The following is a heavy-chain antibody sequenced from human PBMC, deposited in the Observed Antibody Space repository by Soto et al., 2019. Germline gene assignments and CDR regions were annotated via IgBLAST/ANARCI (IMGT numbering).Heavy chain of an antibody. CDR3: ARDRYSYDSRAYQGVDWYFDP. Sequence: QVQLVESGGGVVQPGRSLRLSCAASGFIFSNYGMHWVRQAPGKGLEWVAVIWYDGSHESYADSVKGRFTISRDTSNTTLFLQMNSLRAEDTAVYYCARDRYSYDSRAYQGVDWYFDPWGRGTLVTVSS. D-gene: IGHD3-22*01. CDR2: IWYDGSHE. V-gene: IGHV3-33*01. CDR1: GFIFSNYG. J-gene: IGHJ2*01.